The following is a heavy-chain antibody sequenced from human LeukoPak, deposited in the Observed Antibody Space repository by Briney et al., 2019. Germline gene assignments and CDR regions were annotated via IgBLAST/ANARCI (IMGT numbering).Heavy chain of an antibody. CDR2: INPNSGGT. D-gene: IGHD3-22*01. CDR3: ARDEDSSGYCFDY. J-gene: IGHJ4*02. Sequence: ASVRVSCKASGYTFTGYYMHWVRQAPGQGLEWMGWINPNSGGTNCAQKFLGRVTMTRDTSISTAYMELSRLRSDETAVYFCARDEDSSGYCFDYWGQGTLVTVSS. CDR1: GYTFTGYY. V-gene: IGHV1-2*02.